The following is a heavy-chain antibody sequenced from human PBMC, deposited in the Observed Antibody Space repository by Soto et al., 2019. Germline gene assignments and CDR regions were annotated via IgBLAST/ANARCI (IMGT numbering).Heavy chain of an antibody. CDR3: XXXPTVTTDY. Sequence: QVQLQESGPGLVKPSQTLSLTCTVSGGSISSDVHYWSWFRQPPGKGLERIGYIYSSGSTYYNPSXXXXXXXXXXXXXXXXXXXXXXXXXXXXXXXXXXXXPTVTTDYWGQGALVTVSS. D-gene: IGHD4-17*01. V-gene: IGHV4-30-4*01. CDR1: GGSISSDVHY. J-gene: IGHJ4*02. CDR2: IYSSGST.